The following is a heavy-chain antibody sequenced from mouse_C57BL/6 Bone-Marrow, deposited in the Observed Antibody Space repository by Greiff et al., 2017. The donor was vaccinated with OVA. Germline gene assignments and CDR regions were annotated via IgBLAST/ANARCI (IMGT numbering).Heavy chain of an antibody. Sequence: EVMLVESGGDLVKPGGSLKLSCAASGFTFSSYGVSWVRQTPDKRLEWVATISSGGSYTYYPDSVKGRFTISRDNAKNTLYLQMSSLKSEDTAMYYCASQNYWGQGTSVTVSS. CDR1: GFTFSSYG. J-gene: IGHJ4*01. V-gene: IGHV5-6*01. CDR2: ISSGGSYT. CDR3: ASQNY.